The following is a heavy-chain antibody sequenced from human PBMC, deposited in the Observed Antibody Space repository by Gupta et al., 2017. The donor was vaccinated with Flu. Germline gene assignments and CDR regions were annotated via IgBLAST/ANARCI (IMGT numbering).Heavy chain of an antibody. J-gene: IGHJ3*01. Sequence: WVWIRQPPGKGLEWIANVYYTGITHYSPSLKSRVTISVDTSKNQFSLRLTSMTAADTAVYYCAKYCTSGLCDPPGAFHVWGQGTLVAVST. CDR3: AKYCTSGLCDPPGAFHV. V-gene: IGHV4-59*08. D-gene: IGHD2-8*01. CDR2: VYYTGIT.